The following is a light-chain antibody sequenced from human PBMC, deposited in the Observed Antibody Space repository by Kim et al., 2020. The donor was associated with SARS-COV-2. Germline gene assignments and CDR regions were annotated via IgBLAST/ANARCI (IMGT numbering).Light chain of an antibody. V-gene: IGLV1-47*02. J-gene: IGLJ3*02. CDR2: SNN. CDR1: SSNIGSNY. Sequence: QSVLTQPPSASGTPGQRVTISCSGSSSNIGSNYVYWYQQLPGTAPKLLIYSNNQRPSGVPDRFSGSKSGTSASLAISGLRSEDEADYYCAAWDDSLSGPVFGGRTHQAVL. CDR3: AAWDDSLSGPV.